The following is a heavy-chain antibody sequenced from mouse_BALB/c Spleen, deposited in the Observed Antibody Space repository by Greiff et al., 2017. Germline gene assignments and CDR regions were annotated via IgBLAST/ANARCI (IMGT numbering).Heavy chain of an antibody. CDR1: GFNIKDTY. CDR3: ARDYTTVPPYGAWFDY. CDR2: IDPANGNT. D-gene: IGHD1-1*01. V-gene: IGHV14-3*02. Sequence: VQLQQSGAELVKPGASVKLSCTASGFNIKDTYMHWVKQRPEQGLEWIGRIDPANGNTKYDPKFQGKATITADTSSNTAYLQLSSLTSEDTAVYYCARDYTTVPPYGAWFDYWGQGTLVTVSA. J-gene: IGHJ3*01.